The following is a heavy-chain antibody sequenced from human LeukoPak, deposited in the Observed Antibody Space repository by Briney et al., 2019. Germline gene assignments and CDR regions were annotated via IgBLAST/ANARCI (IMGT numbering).Heavy chain of an antibody. CDR3: ARDGHRYYYYDSSVPSPDAFDI. CDR1: GGSISSGGYY. CDR2: IYHSGST. D-gene: IGHD3-22*01. J-gene: IGHJ3*02. V-gene: IGHV4-30-2*01. Sequence: SETLSLTCTVSGGSISSGGYYWSWIRQPPGKGLEWIGYIYHSGSTYYNPSLKSRVTISVDRSKNQFSLKLSSVTAADTAVYYCARDGHRYYYYDSSVPSPDAFDIWGQGTMVTVSS.